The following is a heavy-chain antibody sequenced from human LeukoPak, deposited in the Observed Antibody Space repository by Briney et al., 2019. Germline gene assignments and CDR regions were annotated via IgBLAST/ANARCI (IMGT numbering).Heavy chain of an antibody. J-gene: IGHJ4*02. V-gene: IGHV3-48*03. CDR2: ISSSGRTI. CDR3: ASPSGSTXXXYLDS. Sequence: RLSXAASGFTFSSXEMNWVRXXPGKGLEWXXYISSSGRTIYYADSVKGRFTISRDSAKNSLYLQMNSLRAEDTAVYYCASPSGSTXXXYLDSWGPGTLVTXXX. CDR1: GFTFSSXE. D-gene: IGHD3-10*01.